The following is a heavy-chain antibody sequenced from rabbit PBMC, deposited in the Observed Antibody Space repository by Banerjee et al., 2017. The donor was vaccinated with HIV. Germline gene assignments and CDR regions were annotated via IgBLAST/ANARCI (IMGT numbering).Heavy chain of an antibody. CDR3: ARDLAGVTGWNFNL. V-gene: IGHV1S7*01. D-gene: IGHD4-1*01. J-gene: IGHJ4*01. Sequence: QLKESGGGLVQPGGTLKLSCKASGFDFSIYYMSWVRQAPGKGLEWIGYIDPVFGSTYYASWVNGRFTISSHNAQNTLYLQLNSLTAADTATYFCARDLAGVTGWNFNLWGPGTLVTVS. CDR2: IDPVFGST. CDR1: GFDFSIYY.